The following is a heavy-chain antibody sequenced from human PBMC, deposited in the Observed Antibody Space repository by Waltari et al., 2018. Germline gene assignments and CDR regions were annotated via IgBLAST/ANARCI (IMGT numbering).Heavy chain of an antibody. CDR1: GGSISSGSYY. V-gene: IGHV4-61*02. CDR3: ARAGAGSYYYDSSGYSHFDY. Sequence: QVQLQESGPGLVKPSQTLSLTCTVSGGSISSGSYYWSWIRQPAGKGLEWIGRIYTSGSTNSNPSRKSRVTISVDTSKNQCSLKLSSVTAADTAVYYCARAGAGSYYYDSSGYSHFDYWGQGTLVTVSS. J-gene: IGHJ4*02. D-gene: IGHD3-22*01. CDR2: IYTSGST.